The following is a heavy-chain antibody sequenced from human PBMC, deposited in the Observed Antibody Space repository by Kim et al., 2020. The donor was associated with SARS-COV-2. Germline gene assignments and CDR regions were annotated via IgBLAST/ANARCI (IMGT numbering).Heavy chain of an antibody. CDR1: GFTFSSYG. CDR3: ARDSKYSSGRLLSY. J-gene: IGHJ4*02. D-gene: IGHD6-19*01. V-gene: IGHV3-33*01. Sequence: GGSLRLSCAASGFTFSSYGMHWVRQAPGKGLEWVAVIWYDGSNKYYADSVKGRFTISRDNSKNTLYLQMNSLRAEDTAVYYCARDSKYSSGRLLSYWGQGTLVTVSS. CDR2: IWYDGSNK.